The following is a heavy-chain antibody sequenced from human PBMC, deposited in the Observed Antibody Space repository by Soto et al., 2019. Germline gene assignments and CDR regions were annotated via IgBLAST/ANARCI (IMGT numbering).Heavy chain of an antibody. CDR1: GGSISSYY. V-gene: IGHV4-59*01. D-gene: IGHD6-19*01. CDR3: AVSSTYYYYGVDV. J-gene: IGHJ6*02. CDR2: TYYSGST. Sequence: SETLSLTCTVSGGSISSYYWSWIRQPPGKRLEWIGYTYYSGSTKHNPSLKSRVTISVDTSKNQFSLKLSSVTAADTAVYYCAVSSTYYYYGVDVWGQGTTVTVSS.